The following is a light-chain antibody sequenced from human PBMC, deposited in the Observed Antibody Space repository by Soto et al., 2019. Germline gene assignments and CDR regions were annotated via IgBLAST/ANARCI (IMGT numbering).Light chain of an antibody. CDR1: SSNIGAGYD. Sequence: QAVVTQPPSVSGAPGQRDTISCTASSSNIGAGYDVHWYQQLPGTAPKLLIYGNTNRPSGVPDRFSGSKSGTSASLAITGLQAEDEADYYCQSYDSSLSAWVFGGGTKVTVL. V-gene: IGLV1-40*02. J-gene: IGLJ3*02. CDR3: QSYDSSLSAWV. CDR2: GNT.